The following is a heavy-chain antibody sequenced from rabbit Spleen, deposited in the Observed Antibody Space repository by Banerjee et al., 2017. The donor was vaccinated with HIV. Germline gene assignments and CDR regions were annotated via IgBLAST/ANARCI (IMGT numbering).Heavy chain of an antibody. CDR1: EIDFTNYY. CDR2: IYAARGTT. CDR3: VRDLGYDDYSEKGYFNL. Sequence: QLTETGGGLVQPGGSLTLSCKASEIDFTNYYITWVRQAPGKGLEWIGIIYAARGTTDYASWVNGRFTISSDNAQTTVDLKMTSLTAADTATYFCVRDLGYDDYSEKGYFNLWGQGTLVTVS. D-gene: IGHD2-1*01. J-gene: IGHJ4*01. V-gene: IGHV1S7*01.